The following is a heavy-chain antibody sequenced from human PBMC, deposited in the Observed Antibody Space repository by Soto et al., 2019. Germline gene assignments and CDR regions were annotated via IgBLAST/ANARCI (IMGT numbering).Heavy chain of an antibody. V-gene: IGHV3-23*01. CDR1: GFIFRDYA. CDR3: GKERRGSGWSVCNF. CDR2: ISGSGDSA. D-gene: IGHD6-19*01. J-gene: IGHJ4*02. Sequence: VQLLESGGGLVQPGGSLRLSCAASGFIFRDYAMNWVRQAPGKGLEWVSDISGSGDSARYADSVKGRFTISRDNSRGTLSLRMSSLRVDDPALYYCGKERRGSGWSVCNFWGQGDLVTVAS.